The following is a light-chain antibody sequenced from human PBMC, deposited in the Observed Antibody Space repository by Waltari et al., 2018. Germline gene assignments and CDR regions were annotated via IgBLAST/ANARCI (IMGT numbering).Light chain of an antibody. V-gene: IGKV4-1*01. Sequence: DFVMTQSPDSLAVYLGGRATINCRSSQTILDNADKSNYLAWYQHKPGQPPKLLISWASARESGVPDRFTGSGSGTDFTLTITSLQAEDVAIYYCQQYYATPRTFGQGTKVEVK. CDR2: WAS. CDR1: QTILDNADKSNY. CDR3: QQYYATPRT. J-gene: IGKJ1*01.